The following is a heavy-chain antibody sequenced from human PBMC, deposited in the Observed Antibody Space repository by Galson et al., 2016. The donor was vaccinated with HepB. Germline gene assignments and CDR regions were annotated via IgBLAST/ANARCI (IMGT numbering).Heavy chain of an antibody. CDR2: IHPSGST. CDR3: ARALAVNGAFDI. V-gene: IGHV4-4*02. D-gene: IGHD4-17*01. CDR1: GDSMSSHDW. J-gene: IGHJ3*02. Sequence: SETLSLTCGVSGDSMSSHDWWSWIRQPPGKGLEWIGEIHPSGSTHSNPSLKSRVTISVDRSRKQFYLRLYSVTAADTAVYYCARALAVNGAFDIWGQGTMVTVSS.